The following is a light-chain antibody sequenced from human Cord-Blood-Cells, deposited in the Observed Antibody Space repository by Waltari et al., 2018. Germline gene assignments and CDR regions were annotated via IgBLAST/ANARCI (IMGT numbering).Light chain of an antibody. V-gene: IGLV2-23*03. CDR1: SSDVGSYNL. Sequence: QSALTQPASVSGSPGQSITISCTGTSSDVGSYNLVSWYQQHPGKAPKLRIYEGSKRPAGVSNVFSGSNAGNTASLTISGLRAEDEADYYCCSYAGSSTFVVFGGGTKLTVL. J-gene: IGLJ2*01. CDR2: EGS. CDR3: CSYAGSSTFVV.